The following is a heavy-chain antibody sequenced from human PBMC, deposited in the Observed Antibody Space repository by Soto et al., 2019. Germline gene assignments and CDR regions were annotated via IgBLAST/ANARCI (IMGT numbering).Heavy chain of an antibody. Sequence: QVQLQQWGAGLLKPSETLSLTCAVYGGFVTSGSYYWSWIRQPPGKGLEWIGEMSHSGGTHFNPALKGRVTRSVETSKNQFTLKMSSVTAADTALYSCARVERGTATTVVDAFDIWGPGTMVTVSS. CDR2: MSHSGGT. CDR1: GGFVTSGSYY. V-gene: IGHV4-34*01. D-gene: IGHD1-1*01. J-gene: IGHJ3*02. CDR3: ARVERGTATTVVDAFDI.